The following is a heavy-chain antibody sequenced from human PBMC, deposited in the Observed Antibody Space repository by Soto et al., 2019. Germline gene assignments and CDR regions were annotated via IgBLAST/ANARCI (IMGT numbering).Heavy chain of an antibody. CDR3: ARQWFY. Sequence: SETLSLTCSVSGGSISDYDHYWGWIRQSPGKGLQWIGSIHFGGTTYYSPSLKSRVTTSVDTAKNQFSLKLRFVTAADTAVYYCARQWFYWGQGILVTVSS. CDR1: GGSISDYDHY. J-gene: IGHJ4*02. V-gene: IGHV4-39*01. D-gene: IGHD3-22*01. CDR2: IHFGGTT.